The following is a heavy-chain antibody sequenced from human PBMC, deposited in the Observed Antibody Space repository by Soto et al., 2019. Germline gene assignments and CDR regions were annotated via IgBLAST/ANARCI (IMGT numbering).Heavy chain of an antibody. CDR2: INHSGST. D-gene: IGHD1-26*01. Sequence: QVQLQQWGAGLLKPSETLSLTCAVYGGSFSGYYWSWIRQPPGKGLEWIGEINHSGSTNYNPSLKSRVPISVDTSQNQFSLKLSSVTAADAAVYYCARVGRSRASFDYWGQGTLVTVSS. V-gene: IGHV4-34*01. CDR1: GGSFSGYY. J-gene: IGHJ4*02. CDR3: ARVGRSRASFDY.